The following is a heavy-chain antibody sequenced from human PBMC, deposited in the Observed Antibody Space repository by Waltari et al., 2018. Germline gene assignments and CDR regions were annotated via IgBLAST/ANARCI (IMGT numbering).Heavy chain of an antibody. Sequence: QVQLQESGPGLVKPSETLSLTCAVSGYSISSGYYWGWIRQPPGKGLGWIGSIYQRWSTSYNPSLKSRVTISVDTSKNQFSLKLSSVTAADTAVYYCARDINTSFTSRVGYWGQGTLVTVSS. CDR3: ARDINTSFTSRVGY. D-gene: IGHD1-26*01. CDR1: GYSISSGYY. V-gene: IGHV4-38-2*02. CDR2: IYQRWST. J-gene: IGHJ4*02.